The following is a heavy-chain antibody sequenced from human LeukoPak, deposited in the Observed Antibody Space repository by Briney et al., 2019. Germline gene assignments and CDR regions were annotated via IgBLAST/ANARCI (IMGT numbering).Heavy chain of an antibody. CDR3: ARDGDYDWNYRSGFDY. V-gene: IGHV3-21*01. D-gene: IGHD1-7*01. CDR1: GFTFSSYS. J-gene: IGHJ4*02. CDR2: ISSSSSYI. Sequence: GGSLRLSCAASGFTFSSYSMNWVRQAPGKGLEWVSSISSSSSYIYYADSVKGRFTISRDNAKNSLYLQMNSLRVEDTAVYYCARDGDYDWNYRSGFDYWGQGTLVTVSS.